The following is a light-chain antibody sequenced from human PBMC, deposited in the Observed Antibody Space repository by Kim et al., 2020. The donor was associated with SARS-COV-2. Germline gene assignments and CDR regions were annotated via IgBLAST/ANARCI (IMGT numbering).Light chain of an antibody. CDR1: SLINDY. CDR3: NSRDSSGNHLV. J-gene: IGLJ3*02. V-gene: IGLV3-19*01. CDR2: GRN. Sequence: ALGKTLRIKCQGDSLINDYHGWYRQKPRQARVVVIYGRNDRPSGIPDRFSGSNSGNTASLTITGAQAEDEANYYCNSRDSSGNHLVFGGGTQLTVL.